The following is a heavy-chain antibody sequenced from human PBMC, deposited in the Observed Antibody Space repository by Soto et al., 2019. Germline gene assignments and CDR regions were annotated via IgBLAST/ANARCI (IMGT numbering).Heavy chain of an antibody. J-gene: IGHJ5*02. CDR2: ISSSSSYI. CDR1: GFTFSSYS. V-gene: IGHV3-21*01. Sequence: GGSLRLSCAASGFTFSSYSMNWVRQAPGKELEWVSSISSSSSYIFYADSVKGRFTISRDNAKNSLYLQMNSLRAEDTAVYYCARGPYDYVWGSYRSIESSPNWFDPWGQGTLVTVSS. CDR3: ARGPYDYVWGSYRSIESSPNWFDP. D-gene: IGHD3-16*02.